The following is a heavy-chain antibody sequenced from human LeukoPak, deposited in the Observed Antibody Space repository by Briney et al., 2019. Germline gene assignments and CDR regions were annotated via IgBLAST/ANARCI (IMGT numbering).Heavy chain of an antibody. J-gene: IGHJ4*02. V-gene: IGHV4-34*01. CDR1: GGSFSGYY. Sequence: PSETLSLTCAVYGGSFSGYYWSWLRQPPGKGLEWIGEINHSGSTNYNPSLKSRVTISVDKSKNQFSLKLSSVTAADTAVYYCARTYYDFWSGYLYYFDYWGQGTLVTVSS. CDR2: INHSGST. CDR3: ARTYYDFWSGYLYYFDY. D-gene: IGHD3-3*01.